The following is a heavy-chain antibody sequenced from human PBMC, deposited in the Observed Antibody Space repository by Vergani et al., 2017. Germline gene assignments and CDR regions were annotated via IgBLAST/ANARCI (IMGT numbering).Heavy chain of an antibody. J-gene: IGHJ4*02. CDR3: ARGAAARPPFDY. Sequence: QVQLQEPGPGLVKPSQTLSLTCTVSGGSISSGGYYWSWIRQHPGKGLEWIGYIYYSGSTYYNPSLKSRVTISVDTSKNQFSLKLSSVTAADTAVYYCARGAAARPPFDYWDRGTLVTVSS. CDR2: IYYSGST. CDR1: GGSISSGGYY. V-gene: IGHV4-31*03. D-gene: IGHD6-6*01.